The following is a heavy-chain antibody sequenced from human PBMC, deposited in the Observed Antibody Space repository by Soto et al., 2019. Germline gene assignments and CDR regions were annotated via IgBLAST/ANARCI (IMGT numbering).Heavy chain of an antibody. CDR1: GGSISSSSYY. D-gene: IGHD1-7*01. J-gene: IGHJ4*02. V-gene: IGHV4-39*01. Sequence: QLQLQESGPGLVKPSETLSLTCTVSGGSISSSSYYWGWIRQPPGKGLEWIGSIYYSGSTYYNPSLKSRVTISVDTSKNQFSLKLSSVTAADTAVYYCARQPTSVPPHSELPGFDYWGQGTLVTVSS. CDR3: ARQPTSVPPHSELPGFDY. CDR2: IYYSGST.